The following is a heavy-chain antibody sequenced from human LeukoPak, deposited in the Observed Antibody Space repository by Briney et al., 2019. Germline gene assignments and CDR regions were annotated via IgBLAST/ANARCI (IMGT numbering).Heavy chain of an antibody. J-gene: IGHJ4*02. V-gene: IGHV3-30*18. D-gene: IGHD2-2*01. CDR1: GFTFSSYG. CDR3: AKGGKYQLLPFDY. CDR2: IPYDGSNK. Sequence: PGRSLRLSCAASGFTFSSYGMHWVRQAPGKGLEWVAVIPYDGSNKYYADSVKGRFTISRDNSKNTLYLQMNSLRAEDTAVYYCAKGGKYQLLPFDYWGQGTLVTVSS.